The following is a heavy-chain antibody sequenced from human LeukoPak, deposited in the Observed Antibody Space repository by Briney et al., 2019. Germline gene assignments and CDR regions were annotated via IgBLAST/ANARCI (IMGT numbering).Heavy chain of an antibody. CDR3: ARETYSSGWYFDY. Sequence: SETLSLTCTVSGGSISSYTWSWIRQPAGKGLEWIGRIYTSGSTDYNPPLKSRVTMSVDTSKNQISLKLSSVTAADTAVYYCARETYSSGWYFDYCGQGTLVTVSS. D-gene: IGHD6-19*01. CDR2: IYTSGST. V-gene: IGHV4-4*07. J-gene: IGHJ4*02. CDR1: GGSISSYT.